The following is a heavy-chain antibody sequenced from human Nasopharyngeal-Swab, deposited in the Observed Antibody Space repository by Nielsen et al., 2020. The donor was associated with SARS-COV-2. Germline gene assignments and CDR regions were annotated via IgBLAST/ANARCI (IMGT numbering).Heavy chain of an antibody. J-gene: IGHJ4*02. Sequence: SETLSLTCAVYGGSFSGYYWSWIRQPPGKGLEWIGEINHSGSTNYNPSLKSRVTISVDTSKNQFSLKLGSVTAADTAVYYCARGRKGNYDFWSGSLLGYWGQGTLVTVSS. CDR2: INHSGST. V-gene: IGHV4-34*01. CDR1: GGSFSGYY. D-gene: IGHD3-3*01. CDR3: ARGRKGNYDFWSGSLLGY.